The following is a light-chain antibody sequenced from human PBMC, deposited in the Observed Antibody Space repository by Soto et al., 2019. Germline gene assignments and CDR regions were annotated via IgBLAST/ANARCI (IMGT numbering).Light chain of an antibody. CDR3: QHYGTTPWT. J-gene: IGKJ1*01. V-gene: IGKV3-20*01. CDR1: ETFCSGC. Sequence: TVLTQSPATLSLSPGERVTLSCRASETFCSGCLAWYQQKPGQSPRLLIYGASSRATGIPDRFSGSGSGTDFTLTISRLEPEDFAVYYCQHYGTTPWTFDPGTKVGIK. CDR2: GAS.